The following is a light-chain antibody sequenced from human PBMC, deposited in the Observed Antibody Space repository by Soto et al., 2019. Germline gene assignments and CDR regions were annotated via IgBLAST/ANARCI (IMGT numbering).Light chain of an antibody. V-gene: IGLV2-14*01. Sequence: QSVLTQPASVSGSPGQSITISCTGTSSDVGAYDYVSWYQQHPGKAPKYLIYEVSNRPSGISDRFSGSKSGTTASLTISALPAEDEADYCCSSSTTTDPYVFGTGTKLTVL. CDR3: SSSTTTDPYV. CDR2: EVS. J-gene: IGLJ1*01. CDR1: SSDVGAYDY.